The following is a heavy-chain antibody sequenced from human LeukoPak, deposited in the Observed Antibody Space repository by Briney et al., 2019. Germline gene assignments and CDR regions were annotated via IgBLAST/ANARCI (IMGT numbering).Heavy chain of an antibody. CDR2: ISYDGSNK. CDR1: GFTFSSYG. Sequence: PGRSLRLSCAASGFTFSSYGMHWVRQAPGKGLEWVAVISYDGSNKYYADSVKGRFTISRDNSKNTLYLQMNSLRAEDTAVYYCAKAGYYGSGSFPWYFDYWGQGTLVTVSS. CDR3: AKAGYYGSGSFPWYFDY. V-gene: IGHV3-30*18. J-gene: IGHJ4*02. D-gene: IGHD3-10*01.